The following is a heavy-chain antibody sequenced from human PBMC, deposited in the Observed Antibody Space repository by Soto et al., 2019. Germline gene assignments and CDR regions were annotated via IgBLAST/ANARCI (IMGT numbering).Heavy chain of an antibody. J-gene: IGHJ4*02. CDR1: GGSFSDYY. Sequence: PSDTLSLTCAVYGGSFSDYYWSWIRPSPGKGLEWIGEINHKGSTNYNPSLKSRLTISVDTSKNQFSLKLISVTAADTSVYYCARGKIFDYVWGSSRYSLDYWGQGTLVTVSS. CDR3: ARGKIFDYVWGSSRYSLDY. D-gene: IGHD3-16*02. CDR2: INHKGST. V-gene: IGHV4-34*01.